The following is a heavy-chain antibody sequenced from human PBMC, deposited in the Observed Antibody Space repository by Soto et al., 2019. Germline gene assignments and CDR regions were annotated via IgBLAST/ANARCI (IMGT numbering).Heavy chain of an antibody. CDR1: GGSISTYY. CDR2: ISYTGRA. Sequence: SETLSLTCTVSGGSISTYYWSWIRQPPGKGLEWIGYISYTGRANYNPSLKSRVTISVDTSRNQFSLRLSSVTAADTAVYYCARVSVAVAGYFDYWGQGALVTSPQ. D-gene: IGHD6-19*01. V-gene: IGHV4-59*01. CDR3: ARVSVAVAGYFDY. J-gene: IGHJ4*02.